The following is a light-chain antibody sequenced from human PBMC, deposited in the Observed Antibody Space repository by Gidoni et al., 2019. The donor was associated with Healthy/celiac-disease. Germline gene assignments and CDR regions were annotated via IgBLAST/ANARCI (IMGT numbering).Light chain of an antibody. V-gene: IGKV1-5*03. J-gene: IGKJ1*01. CDR2: TAS. Sequence: DIQMTQSPSNLSASVGDRVTITCRASQSISSWLAWYQKKPGNAPKLLSYTASSLESGVPSRFGGAASGTVFTLTISSLQPDDFATYYCQQYNSSTWTFXQXTKVEIK. CDR3: QQYNSSTWT. CDR1: QSISSW.